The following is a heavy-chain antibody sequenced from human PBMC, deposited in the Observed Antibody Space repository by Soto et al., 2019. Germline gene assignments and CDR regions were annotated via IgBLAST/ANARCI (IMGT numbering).Heavy chain of an antibody. V-gene: IGHV1-69*02. CDR3: ARADCGGDCYHDAFAI. J-gene: IGHJ3*02. CDR2: IIPILGIA. D-gene: IGHD2-21*01. CDR1: GGTFSSYT. Sequence: SVKVSCKASGGTFSSYTISWVRQAPGQGLEWMGRIIPILGIANYAQKFQGRVTITADKSTSTAYMELSSLRSEDTAVYYCARADCGGDCYHDAFAIWGQGTMVTVSS.